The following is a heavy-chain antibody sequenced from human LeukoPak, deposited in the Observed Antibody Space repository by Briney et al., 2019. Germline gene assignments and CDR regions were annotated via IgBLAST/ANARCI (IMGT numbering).Heavy chain of an antibody. J-gene: IGHJ4*02. V-gene: IGHV3-21*01. CDR3: AGSLRGGGWYMY. D-gene: IGHD6-19*01. Sequence: GGSLRVACAASGFSFSTYSMNWVGQAPGKGLEWVSSISSSSSSIYYSDSVKGRFTVSRDNAKNSLYLQMNSLRDDDTAVYYCAGSLRGGGWYMYWGQGTLVTVSS. CDR1: GFSFSTYS. CDR2: ISSSSSSI.